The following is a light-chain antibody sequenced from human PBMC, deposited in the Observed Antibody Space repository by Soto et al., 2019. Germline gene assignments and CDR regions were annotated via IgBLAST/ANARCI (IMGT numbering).Light chain of an antibody. Sequence: DIVLTQSPGTLSLSAGERATLSCRASQSLTGGYLAWFQQKPGQTPRLLIYSASNRATGIPDRFSGSGSGTDFTLTSSRLVPEDFVVYYCQQNGSLPSTFRQGTRLEIK. CDR2: SAS. J-gene: IGKJ5*01. CDR3: QQNGSLPST. V-gene: IGKV3-20*01. CDR1: QSLTGGY.